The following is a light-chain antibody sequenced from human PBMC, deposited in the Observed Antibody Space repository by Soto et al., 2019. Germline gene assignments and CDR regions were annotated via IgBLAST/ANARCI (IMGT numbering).Light chain of an antibody. Sequence: QSALTQPPSASGSPGQSVTISCTGTSSDVGYYNYVSWYQQYPGKAPKLMIDEVSKRPSGVPDRFSGSKSGNTASLTVSGLQAEDEADYYCSSYAGSNIWVFGGGTKVTVL. CDR1: SSDVGYYNY. V-gene: IGLV2-8*01. CDR3: SSYAGSNIWV. J-gene: IGLJ3*02. CDR2: EVS.